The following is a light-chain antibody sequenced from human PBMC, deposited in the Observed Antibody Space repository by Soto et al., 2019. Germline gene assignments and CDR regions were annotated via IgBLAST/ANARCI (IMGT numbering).Light chain of an antibody. CDR2: AAS. CDR1: QCISSW. CDR3: QQYHDWPPYT. V-gene: IGKV1-12*01. Sequence: DIQMTQSPSSVSASVGDRVTITCRASQCISSWLAWYQQKPGKAPKLLIYAASSLQSGVPSRFSGSGSGTEFTLTISSLQSEDFAVYYCQQYHDWPPYTFGQGTKVDI. J-gene: IGKJ2*01.